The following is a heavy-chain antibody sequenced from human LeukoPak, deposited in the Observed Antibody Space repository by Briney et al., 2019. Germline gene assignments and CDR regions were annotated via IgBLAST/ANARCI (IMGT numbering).Heavy chain of an antibody. J-gene: IGHJ4*02. Sequence: GGSLRLACAASGFTFSSYSMSWVRQAPGKVLEWVSSISSSSSYIYYADSVKGRFTISRDNAKNSLYLQMNSLRAEDTAVYYCARDPDDYGETRYFDYWGQGTLVTVSS. CDR3: ARDPDDYGETRYFDY. V-gene: IGHV3-21*01. D-gene: IGHD4-17*01. CDR2: ISSSSSYI. CDR1: GFTFSSYS.